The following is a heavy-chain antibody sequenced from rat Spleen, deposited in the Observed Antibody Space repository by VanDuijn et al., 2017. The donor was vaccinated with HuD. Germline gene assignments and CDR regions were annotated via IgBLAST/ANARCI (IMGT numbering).Heavy chain of an antibody. V-gene: IGHV5-29*01. J-gene: IGHJ2*01. CDR2: ISNSGTDT. Sequence: EVQLVESGGGLVQPGRSLKLSCAASGFTFSNYGMAWVRQAPTKGLEWVATISNSGTDTYYGDSVKGRFTFSRDNARGTLYLQRDSLRSEDTATYYCARQEDYGGYSRDYFGYWGQGVVVTVSS. CDR3: ARQEDYGGYSRDYFGY. D-gene: IGHD1-11*01. CDR1: GFTFSNYG.